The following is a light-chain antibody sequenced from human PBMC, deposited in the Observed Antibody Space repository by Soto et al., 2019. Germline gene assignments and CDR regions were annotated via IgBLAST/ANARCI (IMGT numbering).Light chain of an antibody. CDR2: TTS. Sequence: EIVMTQSPATLSVSPGERATLSCRASQSVSSYLAWYQQKPGQPPRLLIYTTSSRATGIPARFSGSGSGTEFTLTISSLQSEDCAVYYCQQFNSWPYTFGQGTNLEIK. CDR1: QSVSSY. J-gene: IGKJ2*01. V-gene: IGKV3-15*01. CDR3: QQFNSWPYT.